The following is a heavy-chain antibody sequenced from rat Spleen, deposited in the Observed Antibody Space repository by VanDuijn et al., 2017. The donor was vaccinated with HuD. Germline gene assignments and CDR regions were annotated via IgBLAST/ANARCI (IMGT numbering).Heavy chain of an antibody. Sequence: EVQVVETGGGLVQPGRSLKLSCAASGFTFSNYGMAWVRQTPTKGLEWVASIDPSGGNTYYRDSVKGRFTISRDSTKTTLYLQMDSLRSEDTATYYCARHGRGERTYYYVMDAWGQGASVTVSS. CDR3: ARHGRGERTYYYVMDA. CDR1: GFTFSNYG. CDR2: IDPSGGNT. D-gene: IGHD4-3*01. V-gene: IGHV5S13*01. J-gene: IGHJ4*01.